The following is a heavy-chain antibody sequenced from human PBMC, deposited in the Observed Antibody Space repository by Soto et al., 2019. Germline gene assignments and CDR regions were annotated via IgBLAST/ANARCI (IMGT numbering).Heavy chain of an antibody. CDR1: GFSFSKTW. Sequence: DVQLVESGGGLAKPGGSLRLSCGGSGFSFSKTWMNWVRQGPGKGLEWVGRIKSKSDGGTADYSARVKGRFTISRDDSRSTQFLQMDNLETDDTGIYYCTTLRAVAGSCDFWGQGAEVIVSS. CDR3: TTLRAVAGSCDF. CDR2: IKSKSDGGTA. D-gene: IGHD6-19*01. V-gene: IGHV3-15*07. J-gene: IGHJ4*02.